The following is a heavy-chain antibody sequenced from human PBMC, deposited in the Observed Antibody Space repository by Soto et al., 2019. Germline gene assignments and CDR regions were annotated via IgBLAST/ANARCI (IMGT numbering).Heavy chain of an antibody. CDR1: GGSISSGDYH. V-gene: IGHV4-30-4*08. D-gene: IGHD3-3*01. CDR3: ARSDFWSGYYTDY. CDR2: VYYTGNT. Sequence: QVQLQESGPGLVKPSQTLSLTCTVSGGSISSGDYHWSWIRQPPGKGLEWIGFVYYTGNTYSNPSLKSRVTISVDTSKNQFSLKLSSVTAADTAVYYCARSDFWSGYYTDYWGQGTLVTVSS. J-gene: IGHJ4*02.